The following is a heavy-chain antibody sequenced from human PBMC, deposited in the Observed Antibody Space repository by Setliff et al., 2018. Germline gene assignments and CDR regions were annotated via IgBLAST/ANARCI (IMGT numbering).Heavy chain of an antibody. CDR3: AKDRYYDGRFDY. CDR1: GFTFSSYW. D-gene: IGHD3-22*01. J-gene: IGHJ4*02. Sequence: GGSLRLSCAASGFTFSSYWMSWVRQAPGKGLEWVSAVSWNSGNKGYADSVKGRFTISRDNAKNSLYLEMNSLRADGTALYYCAKDRYYDGRFDYWGPGTLVTVSS. CDR2: VSWNSGNK. V-gene: IGHV3-9*01.